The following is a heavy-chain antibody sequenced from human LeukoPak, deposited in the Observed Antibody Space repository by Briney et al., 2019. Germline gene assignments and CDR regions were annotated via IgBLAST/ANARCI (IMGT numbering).Heavy chain of an antibody. CDR3: TRDEDEYSSLVFDY. V-gene: IGHV3-49*04. Sequence: PGGSLRLSCAASGFTFSSYWMHWVRQAPGKGLEWVGFIRSKAYGGTTEYAASVKGRFTISRDDSKSIAYLQMNSLKTEDTAVYYCTRDEDEYSSLVFDYWGQGTLVTVSS. CDR2: IRSKAYGGTT. J-gene: IGHJ4*02. D-gene: IGHD6-6*01. CDR1: GFTFSSYW.